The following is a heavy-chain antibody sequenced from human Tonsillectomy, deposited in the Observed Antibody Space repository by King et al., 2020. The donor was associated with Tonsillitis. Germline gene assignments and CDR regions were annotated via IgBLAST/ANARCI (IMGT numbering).Heavy chain of an antibody. CDR3: AKVRSYGWGDAFDI. CDR2: MSGSGGST. Sequence: VQLVESGGGFVQPGGSLRLSCAASGFTFSSYAMSWVLQAPGKGLNWVSTMSGSGGSTYDADSVKGRFTISRDNSKNTLYLQMKSLRAEDTAVYYCAKVRSYGWGDAFDIWGQGTMVTVSS. D-gene: IGHD5-18*01. J-gene: IGHJ3*02. CDR1: GFTFSSYA. V-gene: IGHV3-23*04.